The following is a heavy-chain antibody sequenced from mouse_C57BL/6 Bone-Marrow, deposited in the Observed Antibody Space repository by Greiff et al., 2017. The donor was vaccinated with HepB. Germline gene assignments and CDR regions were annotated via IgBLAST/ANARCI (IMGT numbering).Heavy chain of an antibody. V-gene: IGHV1-69*01. D-gene: IGHD5-1*01. J-gene: IGHJ2*01. CDR2: IDPSDSYT. Sequence: QVQLQQPGAELVMPGASVKLSCKASGYTFTSYWMHWVKQRPGPGLEWIGEIDPSDSYTNYNQKFKGKSTLTVDKSSSTAYMQLSSLTSEDSAVYYCARCGSNYFDYWGQGTTLTVSS. CDR3: ARCGSNYFDY. CDR1: GYTFTSYW.